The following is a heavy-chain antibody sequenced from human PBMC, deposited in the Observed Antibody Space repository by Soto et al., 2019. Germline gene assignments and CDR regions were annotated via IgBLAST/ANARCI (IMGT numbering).Heavy chain of an antibody. D-gene: IGHD6-13*01. CDR3: ARRGIAAAGYYYYYYFDL. J-gene: IGHJ2*01. V-gene: IGHV1-8*01. Sequence: QVQLVQSGAEVKKPGASVKVSCKASGYTFTSYDINWVRQATGQGLEWMGWMNPNSGNTGYAQKFQGRVTMTRNTSISTAYMELSRLGSEDTAVYYCARRGIAAAGYYYYYYFDLWGRGTLVTVSS. CDR1: GYTFTSYD. CDR2: MNPNSGNT.